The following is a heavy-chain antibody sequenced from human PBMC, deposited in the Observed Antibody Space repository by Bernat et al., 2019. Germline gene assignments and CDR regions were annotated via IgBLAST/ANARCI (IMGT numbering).Heavy chain of an antibody. CDR3: ARSTSGSILDY. CDR2: IKKGNSQTT. J-gene: IGHJ4*02. V-gene: IGHV3-72*01. CDR1: GFMFSDHY. D-gene: IGHD3-22*01. Sequence: EVHLVESGGGLVQPGGSLRLSCAASGFMFSDHYMDWVRQAPGKGLEWLGRIKKGNSQTTEYAASVKGRFTVSRDDSRNSLFLQLNSLSAEDTAVYYCARSTSGSILDYWGQGTLVTVSS.